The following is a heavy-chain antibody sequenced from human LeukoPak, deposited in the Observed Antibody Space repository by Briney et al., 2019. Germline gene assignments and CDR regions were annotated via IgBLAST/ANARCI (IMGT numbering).Heavy chain of an antibody. J-gene: IGHJ4*02. D-gene: IGHD3-22*01. CDR3: AGDRVKGYYDSSGYYY. Sequence: SETLSLTCTVSGASITSYYWTWIRQPPGKGLEWIGYIYYSGNSNYNPSLQSRLTISVDTSKNQFSLKLSSVTAADTAVYYCAGDRVKGYYDSSGYYYWGQGTLVTVSS. CDR1: GASITSYY. V-gene: IGHV4-59*01. CDR2: IYYSGNS.